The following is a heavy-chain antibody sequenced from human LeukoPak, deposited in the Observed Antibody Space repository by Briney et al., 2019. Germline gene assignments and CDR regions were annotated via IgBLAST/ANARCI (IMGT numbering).Heavy chain of an antibody. CDR1: GFTFSSYW. V-gene: IGHV3-74*01. CDR3: AKGGKWDVTPFDY. CDR2: INSDGSCT. D-gene: IGHD1-26*01. J-gene: IGHJ4*02. Sequence: GGSLRLSCAASGFTFSSYWMHWVRQAPGKGLVWVSRINSDGSCTSYADSVKGRFTISRDNAKNTLYLQMNSLRAEDTAVYYCAKGGKWDVTPFDYWGQGTLVTVSS.